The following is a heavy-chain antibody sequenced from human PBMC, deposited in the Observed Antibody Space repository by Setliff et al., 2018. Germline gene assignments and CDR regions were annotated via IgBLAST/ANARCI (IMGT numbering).Heavy chain of an antibody. CDR2: IWYDGSNK. CDR1: GFTFSSYG. J-gene: IGHJ6*03. Sequence: QTGGSLRLSCAASGFTFSSYGMHWVRQAPGKGLEWVAVIWYDGSNKYYADSVKGRFTISRDNSKNTLYLQMNSLRAEDTAVYYCAKGDSGSYRDYYYMDVWGKGTTVTVSS. V-gene: IGHV3-30*02. D-gene: IGHD1-26*01. CDR3: AKGDSGSYRDYYYMDV.